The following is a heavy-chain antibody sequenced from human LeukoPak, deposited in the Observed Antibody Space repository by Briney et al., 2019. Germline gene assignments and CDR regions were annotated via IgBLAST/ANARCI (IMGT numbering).Heavy chain of an antibody. D-gene: IGHD6-6*01. CDR2: IYYSGST. CDR3: ARENTGSSSGTRPQYYYYYMDV. V-gene: IGHV4-59*01. CDR1: GGSISSYY. J-gene: IGHJ6*03. Sequence: PSETLSLTCTVSGGSISSYYWSWIRQPPGKGLEWIGYIYYSGSTNYNPSLKSRVTISVDTSKNQFSLKLSSVTAADTAVYYCARENTGSSSGTRPQYYYYYMDVWGKGTTVTVSS.